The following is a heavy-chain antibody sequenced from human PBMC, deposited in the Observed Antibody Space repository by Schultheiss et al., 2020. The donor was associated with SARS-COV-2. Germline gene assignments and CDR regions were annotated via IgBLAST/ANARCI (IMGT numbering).Heavy chain of an antibody. J-gene: IGHJ4*02. V-gene: IGHV4-34*01. CDR1: GGSFSGYY. CDR2: INHSGST. CDR3: ARDPCSGGSCYNSGGY. D-gene: IGHD2-15*01. Sequence: SETLSLTCAVYGGSFSGYYWSWIRQPPGKGLEWIGEINHSGSTNYNPSLKSRVTISVDTSKNQFSLKLSSVTAADTAVYYCARDPCSGGSCYNSGGYWGQGTLVTVSS.